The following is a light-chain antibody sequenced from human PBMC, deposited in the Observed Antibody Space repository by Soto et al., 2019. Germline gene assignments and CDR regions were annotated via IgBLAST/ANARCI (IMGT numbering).Light chain of an antibody. Sequence: DLQLTQSPSFLSASVGDRVTITCRASQDINTYLAWYQQKPGKAPKLLIFAASTLQNGVPLRFSGSGSGTEFTVTITSLQPEDFATYYCQQRKSYPITFGQGTRLEIK. V-gene: IGKV1-9*01. CDR1: QDINTY. CDR3: QQRKSYPIT. J-gene: IGKJ5*01. CDR2: AAS.